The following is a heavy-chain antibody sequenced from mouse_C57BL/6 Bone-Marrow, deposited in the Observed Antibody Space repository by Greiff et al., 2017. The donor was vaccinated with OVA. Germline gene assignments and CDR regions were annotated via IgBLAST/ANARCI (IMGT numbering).Heavy chain of an antibody. CDR2: ISSCGSYP. J-gene: IGHJ1*03. D-gene: IGHD2-1*01. CDR3: ARQGGNYDWYFDV. CDR1: GFTFSSYG. V-gene: IGHV5-6*01. Sequence: EVQVVESGGDLVKPGGSLKLSCAASGFTFSSYGMSWVRQTPDKRLEWVATISSCGSYPYYPDSVKGRFTISRDNAKNTLYLQMSSLKSEDTAMYYCARQGGNYDWYFDVWGTGTTVTVSS.